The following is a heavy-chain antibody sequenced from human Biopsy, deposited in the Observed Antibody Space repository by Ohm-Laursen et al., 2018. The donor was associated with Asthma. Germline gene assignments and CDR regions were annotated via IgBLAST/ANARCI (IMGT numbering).Heavy chain of an antibody. J-gene: IGHJ4*02. CDR2: ISSLSRYI. Sequence: SLRLSCAASGFGLRDYTMNWVRQAPGKGLEWVASISSLSRYIYHATSLRGRFTISRDNAKRSLYLQMDSLRGDDTAVYYCSRDFTIGSGSPFHFWGRGTLATVSS. D-gene: IGHD3-10*01. CDR3: SRDFTIGSGSPFHF. CDR1: GFGLRDYT. V-gene: IGHV3-21*01.